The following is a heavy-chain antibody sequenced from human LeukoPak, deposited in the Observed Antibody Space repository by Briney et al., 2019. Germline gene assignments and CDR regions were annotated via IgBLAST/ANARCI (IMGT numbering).Heavy chain of an antibody. CDR2: IKQDGSEK. J-gene: IGHJ4*02. Sequence: GGSLRLSCEGSGFSFSSYWMTWVRQAPGKGLEWVANIKQDGSEKYYVDSVRGRFTISRDNAKNSLYLQMNSLRAEDTAMYYCARQRYSGYWGQGTLVTVSS. CDR3: ARQRYSGY. V-gene: IGHV3-7*01. D-gene: IGHD1-26*01. CDR1: GFSFSSYW.